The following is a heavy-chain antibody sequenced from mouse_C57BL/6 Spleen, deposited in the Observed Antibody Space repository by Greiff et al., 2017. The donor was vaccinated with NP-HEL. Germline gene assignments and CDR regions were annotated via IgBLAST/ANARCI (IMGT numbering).Heavy chain of an antibody. V-gene: IGHV1-64*01. CDR1: GYTFTSYW. Sequence: QVHVKQPGAELVKPGASVKLSCKASGYTFTSYWMHWVKQRPGQGLEWIGMIHPNSGSTNYNEKFKSKATLTVDKSSSTAYMQLSSLTSEDSAVYYCARDYGSFYYAMDYWGQGTSVTVSS. J-gene: IGHJ4*01. D-gene: IGHD1-1*01. CDR2: IHPNSGST. CDR3: ARDYGSFYYAMDY.